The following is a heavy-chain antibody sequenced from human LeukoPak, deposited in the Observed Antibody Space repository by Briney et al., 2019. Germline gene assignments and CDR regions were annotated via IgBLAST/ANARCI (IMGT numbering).Heavy chain of an antibody. CDR3: ARDGDLVVPAAMDY. CDR1: GYTFTSYD. D-gene: IGHD2-2*01. Sequence: GASVKVSCKASGYTFTSYDINWVRQATGQGLEWMGWMNPNSGNTGYAQKFQGRVTMTRNTSISTAYMELSSLRSEDTAVYYCARDGDLVVPAAMDYWGQGTLVTVSS. CDR2: MNPNSGNT. V-gene: IGHV1-8*01. J-gene: IGHJ4*02.